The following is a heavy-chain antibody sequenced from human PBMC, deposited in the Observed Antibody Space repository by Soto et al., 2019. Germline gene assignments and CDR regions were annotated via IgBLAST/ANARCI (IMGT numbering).Heavy chain of an antibody. D-gene: IGHD2-8*01. J-gene: IGHJ4*02. Sequence: SETLSLTCTVSGEGDSISTTGYYWGWIRQPPGKGLEYIGSVFNSGTTYYNPSLKSRVAISVDTSKNQFSLKLASVTAADTAVYFCARRVSVYYFDYWGQGALVTVSS. CDR1: GEGDSISTTGYY. CDR3: ARRVSVYYFDY. CDR2: VFNSGTT. V-gene: IGHV4-39*01.